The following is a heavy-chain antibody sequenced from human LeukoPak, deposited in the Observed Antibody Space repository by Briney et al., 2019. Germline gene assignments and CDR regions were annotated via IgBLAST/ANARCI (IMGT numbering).Heavy chain of an antibody. Sequence: GGSLRLSCAASGFTISSNYMNWVRQAPGKGLEWVSVIYSGGSTYYADSVKGRFTISRDISKNTLYLQMNTLRVEDTAMYYCARNLGYGAFGCWGQGTLSPSPQ. CDR1: GFTISSNY. V-gene: IGHV3-66*01. CDR2: IYSGGST. J-gene: IGHJ4*02. CDR3: ARNLGYGAFGC. D-gene: IGHD5-12*01.